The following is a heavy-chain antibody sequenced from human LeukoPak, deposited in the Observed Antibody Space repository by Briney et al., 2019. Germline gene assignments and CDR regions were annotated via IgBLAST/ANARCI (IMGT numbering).Heavy chain of an antibody. V-gene: IGHV4-59*01. D-gene: IGHD6-13*01. CDR3: AGAPPLLYSSSSLGAFDI. J-gene: IGHJ3*02. CDR2: IYYSGST. CDR1: GGSLSSYY. Sequence: SETLSLTCTVSGGSLSSYYWSWIRQPPGKGLGWIGYIYYSGSTNYNPSLRSRVTISVDTSKNQFSLKLTSVTAADPAVYCCAGAPPLLYSSSSLGAFDIWGQGTMVTVSS.